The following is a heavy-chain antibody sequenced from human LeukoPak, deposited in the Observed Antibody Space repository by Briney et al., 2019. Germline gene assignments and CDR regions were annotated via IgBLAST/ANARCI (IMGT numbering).Heavy chain of an antibody. J-gene: IGHJ4*02. CDR1: GYTFTGYY. D-gene: IGHD3-22*01. V-gene: IGHV1-2*02. Sequence: ASVKVSCKASGYTFTGYYMHWVRQAPGQGLERMGWINPNSGGTNYAQKFQGRVTMTRDTSISTAYMELSRLRSDDTAVYYCARNDYYDSSGYYYFDYWGQGTLVTVSS. CDR2: INPNSGGT. CDR3: ARNDYYDSSGYYYFDY.